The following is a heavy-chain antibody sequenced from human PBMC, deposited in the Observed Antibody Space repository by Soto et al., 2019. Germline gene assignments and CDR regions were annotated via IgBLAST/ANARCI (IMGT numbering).Heavy chain of an antibody. CDR2: IWYDGSNK. V-gene: IGHV3-33*01. CDR1: GFTFSSYG. CDR3: ARDLFPGGLAGYYYYGMDV. D-gene: IGHD6-6*01. J-gene: IGHJ6*02. Sequence: PGGSLRLSCAASGFTFSSYGMHWVRQAPGKGLEWVAVIWYDGSNKYYADSVKGRFTISRDNSKNTLYLQMNSLRAEDTAVYYCARDLFPGGLAGYYYYGMDVWGQGTTVTVSS.